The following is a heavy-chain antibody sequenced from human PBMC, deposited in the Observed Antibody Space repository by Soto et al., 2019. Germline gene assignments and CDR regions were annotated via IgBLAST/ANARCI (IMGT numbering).Heavy chain of an antibody. D-gene: IGHD4-17*01. CDR3: ASPSPHYGDPIGYFDY. CDR1: GGSIIRSSYY. V-gene: IGHV4-39*01. CDR2: IYYSGST. J-gene: IGHJ4*02. Sequence: PSETLSLTCTVSGGSIIRSSYYWAWIRLPPGKGPEWIGSIYYSGSTYYNPALKTRVTISVDTSKNQFSLKLSSVTAAEPAVYYCASPSPHYGDPIGYFDYWGQGTLVTVSS.